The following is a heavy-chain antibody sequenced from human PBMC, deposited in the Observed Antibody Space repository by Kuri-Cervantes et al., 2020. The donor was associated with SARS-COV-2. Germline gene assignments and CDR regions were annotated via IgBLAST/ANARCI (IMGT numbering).Heavy chain of an antibody. D-gene: IGHD6-19*01. CDR1: GFSLSNARMG. CDR3: ARASIAVAGTGAFDY. V-gene: IGHV2-26*01. Sequence: SGPTLVKPTETLTLTCTVSGFSLSNARMGVSWIRQPPGKALEWLAHIFSNDEKSYSTSLKSRLTISKDTSKSQVVLTMTNMDPVDTATYYCARASIAVAGTGAFDYWGQGTLVTVSS. CDR2: IFSNDEK. J-gene: IGHJ4*02.